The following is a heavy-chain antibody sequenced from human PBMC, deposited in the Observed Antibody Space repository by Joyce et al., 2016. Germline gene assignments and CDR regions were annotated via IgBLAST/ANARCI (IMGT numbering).Heavy chain of an antibody. V-gene: IGHV3-53*01. CDR3: ATRGA. Sequence: VQVVESGGGLIQPGGSLRLSCAVSGFTVSSDFMMWVRQAPGKGLEWVSTIYSGTDSTHYAASVEGRFTISRDNSKNTLSLQMNTLSGEDTARYYCATRGAWGKGTTVTVSS. J-gene: IGHJ6*04. CDR2: IYSGTDST. CDR1: GFTVSSDF.